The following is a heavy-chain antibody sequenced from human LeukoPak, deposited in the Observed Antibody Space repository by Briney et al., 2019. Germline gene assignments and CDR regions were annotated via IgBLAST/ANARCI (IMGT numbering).Heavy chain of an antibody. Sequence: EASVKVSCKASGYTFTSYGISWVRQAPGQGLEWMGWISAYNGNTNYAQKLQGRVTMTTDTSTSTAYMELRSLGSDDTAVYYCARDVGAPGLSMVRGVSGYWGQGTLVTVSS. CDR2: ISAYNGNT. J-gene: IGHJ4*02. CDR1: GYTFTSYG. V-gene: IGHV1-18*01. CDR3: ARDVGAPGLSMVRGVSGY. D-gene: IGHD3-10*01.